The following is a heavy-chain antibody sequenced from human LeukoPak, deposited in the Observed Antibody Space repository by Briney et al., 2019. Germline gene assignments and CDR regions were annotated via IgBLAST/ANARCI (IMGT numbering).Heavy chain of an antibody. CDR2: IYHSGST. J-gene: IGHJ4*02. CDR3: ASHKYYYDSSGHRTFDY. D-gene: IGHD3-22*01. CDR1: GGSISSSNW. Sequence: SETLSLTCAVSGGSISSSNWWSWVRQPPGKGLEWIGEIYHSGSTNYNPSLKSRVTISVDKSKNQFSLKLSSVTAADTAVYYCASHKYYYDSSGHRTFDYWGQGTLVTVSS. V-gene: IGHV4-4*02.